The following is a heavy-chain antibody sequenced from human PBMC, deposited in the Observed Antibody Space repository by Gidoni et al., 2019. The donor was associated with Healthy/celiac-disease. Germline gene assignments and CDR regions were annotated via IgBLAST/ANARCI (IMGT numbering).Heavy chain of an antibody. D-gene: IGHD3-10*01. CDR2: INHSGST. CDR3: ALASGSVRGVILY. V-gene: IGHV4-34*01. Sequence: QVQLQQWGAGLLKPSETLSLTCAVYGGSFSGYYGSWIRQPPGKGLEWIGEINHSGSTNYNPSLKSRVTISVDTSKNQFSLKLSSVTAADTAVYYCALASGSVRGVILYWGQGTLVTVSS. CDR1: GGSFSGYY. J-gene: IGHJ4*02.